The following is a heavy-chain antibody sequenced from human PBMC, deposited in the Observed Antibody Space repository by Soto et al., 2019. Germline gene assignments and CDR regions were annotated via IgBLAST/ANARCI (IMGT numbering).Heavy chain of an antibody. CDR1: GVSISSSSYQ. CDR3: ARVVLTGSYNYYFSGMDV. D-gene: IGHD3-9*01. CDR2: IYASGST. J-gene: IGHJ6*02. Sequence: AETLSLTFTVSGVSISSSSYQWGWMRQPPGKGLEWIGSIYASGSTFYNPSLKSRVTISVDTSKNQFSVKLSSVIAADTAVYYCARVVLTGSYNYYFSGMDVWGQGTSVT. V-gene: IGHV4-39*01.